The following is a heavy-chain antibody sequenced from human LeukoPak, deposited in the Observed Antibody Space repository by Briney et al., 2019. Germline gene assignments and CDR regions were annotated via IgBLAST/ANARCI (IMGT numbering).Heavy chain of an antibody. CDR2: IIPMLGTT. D-gene: IGHD3-9*01. CDR3: ARLAHGYFEGPYYFDY. J-gene: IGHJ4*02. V-gene: IGHV1-69*13. Sequence: SAKVSCKEFGGTFTKYAISWVRQAPGQGLEWMGGIIPMLGTTNYAQKFQGRVTITADESTSTAYMEVSSLRSEDTAVYYCARLAHGYFEGPYYFDYWGQGTLVTVSS. CDR1: GGTFTKYA.